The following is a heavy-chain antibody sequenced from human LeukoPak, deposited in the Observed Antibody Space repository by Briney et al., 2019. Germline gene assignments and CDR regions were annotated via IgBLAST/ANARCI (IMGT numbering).Heavy chain of an antibody. V-gene: IGHV4-39*01. CDR3: AKGSSSWLPRYYFDY. CDR2: IYSGST. J-gene: IGHJ4*02. CDR1: GGSISSSSYY. Sequence: SETLSLTCTVSGGSISSSSYYWGWIRQPPGKGLEWIGSIYSGSTYYNPSLKSRVTISVDTSKNQFSLKLSSVTAADTAVYYCAKGSSSWLPRYYFDYWGQGTLVTVSS. D-gene: IGHD6-13*01.